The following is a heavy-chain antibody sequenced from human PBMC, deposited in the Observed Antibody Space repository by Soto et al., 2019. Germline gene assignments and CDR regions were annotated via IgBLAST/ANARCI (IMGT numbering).Heavy chain of an antibody. J-gene: IGHJ3*02. V-gene: IGHV4-59*08. D-gene: IGHD3-10*01. CDR2: IYYSGST. CDR1: GGSISSYY. CDR3: ARRYGVAFDI. Sequence: QVQLQESGPGLVKPSETLSLTCTVSGGSISSYYWSWIRQPPGKGLEWIGYIYYSGSTNYNPSLSSRVTISGDTSKNQVSMKRSSVTAADTAVYYCARRYGVAFDIWGQGTMVTVSS.